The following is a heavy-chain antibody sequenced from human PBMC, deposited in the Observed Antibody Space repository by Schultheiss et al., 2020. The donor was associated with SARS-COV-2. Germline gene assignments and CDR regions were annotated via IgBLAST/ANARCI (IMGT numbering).Heavy chain of an antibody. V-gene: IGHV3-11*01. D-gene: IGHD3-22*01. J-gene: IGHJ6*02. CDR2: ISSSGSTI. Sequence: GGSLRLSCAASGFTFSDYYMSWIRQAPGKGLEWVSYISSSGSTIYYADSVKGRFTISRDNAKNSLYLQMNSLRAEDTAVYHCARDGDHYDSSGYRKYYYGMDVWGQGTTVTVSS. CDR1: GFTFSDYY. CDR3: ARDGDHYDSSGYRKYYYGMDV.